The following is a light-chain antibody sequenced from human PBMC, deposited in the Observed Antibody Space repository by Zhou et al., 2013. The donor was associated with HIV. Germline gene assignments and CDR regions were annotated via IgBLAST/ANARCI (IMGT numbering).Light chain of an antibody. V-gene: IGKV1-27*01. J-gene: IGKJ4*01. Sequence: MTQSPATLSVSPGDTATLSCRASQHVDSNLAWYQQKPGKVPKLLIYAASTLQSGVPSRFSGSGSGTEFTLTISSLQPDDFATYYCQQYNTYPLTFGGGTKVEIK. CDR3: QQYNTYPLT. CDR2: AAS. CDR1: QHVDSN.